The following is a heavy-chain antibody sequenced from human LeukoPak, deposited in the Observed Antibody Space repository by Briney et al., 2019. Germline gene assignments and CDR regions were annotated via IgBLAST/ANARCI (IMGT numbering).Heavy chain of an antibody. CDR3: ARDSSGSWYGPPVDY. D-gene: IGHD6-13*01. CDR1: GFTFSSYG. V-gene: IGHV3-30*03. J-gene: IGHJ4*02. CDR2: ISYDGSNK. Sequence: GGSLRLSCAASGFTFSSYGMHWVRQAPGKGLEWVAVISYDGSNKYYADSVKGRFTISRDNSKNTLYLQMNSLRAEDTAVYYCARDSSGSWYGPPVDYWGQGTLVTVSS.